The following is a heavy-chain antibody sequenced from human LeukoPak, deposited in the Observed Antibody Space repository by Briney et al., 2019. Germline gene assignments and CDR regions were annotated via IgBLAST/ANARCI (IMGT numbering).Heavy chain of an antibody. Sequence: SETLSLTCAVYGGSFSGYYWSWIRQPPGKGLEWIGEINHSGSTNYNPSLKSRVTISVDTSKNQFSLKLSSVTAADTAVYYCARQASSLTGYHPFDYWGQGTLVTVSS. J-gene: IGHJ4*02. V-gene: IGHV4-34*01. CDR2: INHSGST. CDR1: GGSFSGYY. CDR3: ARQASSLTGYHPFDY. D-gene: IGHD3-9*01.